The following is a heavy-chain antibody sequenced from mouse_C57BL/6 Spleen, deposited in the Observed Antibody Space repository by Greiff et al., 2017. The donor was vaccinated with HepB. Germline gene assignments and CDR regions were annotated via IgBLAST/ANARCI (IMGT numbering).Heavy chain of an antibody. J-gene: IGHJ2*01. CDR3: ARSSYSNFDY. V-gene: IGHV1-50*01. D-gene: IGHD2-5*01. CDR2: IDPSDSYT. CDR1: GYTFTSYW. Sequence: QVQLQQPGAELVKPGASVKLSCKASGYTFTSYWMQWVKQRPGQGLEWIGEIDPSDSYTNYNQKFKGKATLTVDTSSITAYMQLSSLTSEDSAVYYCARSSYSNFDYWGQGTTLTVSS.